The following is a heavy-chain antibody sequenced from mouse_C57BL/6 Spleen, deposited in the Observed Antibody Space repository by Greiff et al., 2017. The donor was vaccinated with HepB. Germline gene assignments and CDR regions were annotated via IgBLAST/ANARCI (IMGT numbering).Heavy chain of an antibody. J-gene: IGHJ4*01. CDR2: ISSGSSTI. Sequence: EVKVVESGGGLVKPGGSLKLSCAASGFTFSDYGMHWVRQAPEKGLEWVAYISSGSSTIYYADTVKGRFTISRDNAKNTLFLQMTSLRSEDTAMYDCARRGGKEAMDYWGQGTSVTVSS. CDR3: ARRGGKEAMDY. V-gene: IGHV5-17*01. D-gene: IGHD2-1*01. CDR1: GFTFSDYG.